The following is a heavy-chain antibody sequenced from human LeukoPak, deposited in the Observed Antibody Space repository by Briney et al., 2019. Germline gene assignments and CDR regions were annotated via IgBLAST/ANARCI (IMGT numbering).Heavy chain of an antibody. Sequence: GRSLRLSCAASGFTFDDYAMHWVRQAPGKGLEWVSGISWNSGSIGYVDSVKGRFTISRDNAANSLYLHMDNLRVEDTAVYYCARLGGETTRFDLWGQGALVTVSS. D-gene: IGHD3-16*01. CDR1: GFTFDDYA. V-gene: IGHV3-9*01. CDR2: ISWNSGSI. CDR3: ARLGGETTRFDL. J-gene: IGHJ5*02.